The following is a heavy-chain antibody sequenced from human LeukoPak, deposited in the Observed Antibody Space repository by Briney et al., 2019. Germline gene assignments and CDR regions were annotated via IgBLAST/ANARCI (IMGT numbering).Heavy chain of an antibody. CDR3: ARQGRLLLQYYSDY. D-gene: IGHD3-22*01. Sequence: PSETLSLTCTVSGGSISSSSYYWGWIRQPPGKGLEWIGSIYYSGSTYYNPSLKSRVTISVDTSKNQFSLKLSSVTAADTAVYYCARQGRLLLQYYSDYWGQGTLVTVSS. V-gene: IGHV4-39*01. J-gene: IGHJ4*02. CDR2: IYYSGST. CDR1: GGSISSSSYY.